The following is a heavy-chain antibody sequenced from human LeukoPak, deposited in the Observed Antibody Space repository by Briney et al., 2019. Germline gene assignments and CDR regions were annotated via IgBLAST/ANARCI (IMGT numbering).Heavy chain of an antibody. V-gene: IGHV1-46*01. Sequence: ASVKVSCKASGYTFTSYYMHWVRQAPGQGLEWMGIINPSGGSTSYTQKFQGRVTMARDTSTSTVYMELSSLRSEDTAVYYCAREGFPPKISDFWSGLGPYYYYGMDVWGQGTTVTVSS. D-gene: IGHD3-3*01. CDR3: AREGFPPKISDFWSGLGPYYYYGMDV. CDR2: INPSGGST. J-gene: IGHJ6*02. CDR1: GYTFTSYY.